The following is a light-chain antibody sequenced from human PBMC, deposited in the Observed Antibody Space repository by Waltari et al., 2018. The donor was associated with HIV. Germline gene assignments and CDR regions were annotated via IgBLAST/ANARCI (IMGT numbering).Light chain of an antibody. Sequence: QSVLTQPPAVFGSPGHRVTITCTWSCHNIRARARFVVNWYQQLPGTAPKLLIYGNNNRPSGVPDRFSGSKSGASASLAITGLQAEDEADYYCQSYDTSLSGSVFGGGTKLTVL. CDR1: CHNIRARARFV. CDR3: QSYDTSLSGSV. V-gene: IGLV1-40*01. J-gene: IGLJ3*02. CDR2: GNN.